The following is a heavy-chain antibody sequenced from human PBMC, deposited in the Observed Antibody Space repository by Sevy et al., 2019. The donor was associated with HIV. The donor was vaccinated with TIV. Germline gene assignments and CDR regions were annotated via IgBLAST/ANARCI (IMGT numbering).Heavy chain of an antibody. D-gene: IGHD3-3*01. J-gene: IGHJ6*02. CDR1: GFTFSDYY. CDR2: ISSSSYT. Sequence: GGSLRLSCAASGFTFSDYYMSWIRQAPGKGLEWVSYISSSSYTNYADSVKGRFTISRDNAKNSLYLQMNSLRAEDTAVYYCARAYYDFWSGYYPRSPYYYYGMDVWGQGTTVTVSS. CDR3: ARAYYDFWSGYYPRSPYYYYGMDV. V-gene: IGHV3-11*06.